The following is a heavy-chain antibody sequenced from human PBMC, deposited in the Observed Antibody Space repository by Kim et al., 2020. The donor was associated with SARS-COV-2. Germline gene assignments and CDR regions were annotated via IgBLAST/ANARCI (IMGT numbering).Heavy chain of an antibody. D-gene: IGHD4-17*01. J-gene: IGHJ4*02. CDR1: GGTFSSYA. V-gene: IGHV1-69*13. CDR3: ARYGNKGWYFDY. Sequence: SVKVSCKASGGTFSSYAISWVRQAPGQGLEWMGGIIPIFGTANYAQKFQGRVTITADESTSTAYMELSSLRSEDTAVYYCARYGNKGWYFDYWGQGTLVTVSS. CDR2: IIPIFGTA.